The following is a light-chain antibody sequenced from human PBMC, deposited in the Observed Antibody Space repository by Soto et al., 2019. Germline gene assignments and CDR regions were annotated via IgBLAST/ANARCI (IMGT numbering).Light chain of an antibody. J-gene: IGKJ5*01. CDR1: QSVSKY. Sequence: EIVLTQSPATLSLSPGERATLSCRTSQSVSKYFAWYQQKPGRAPRLLIYDASSRATGIPARFIGSGSGTDVTLTISSLVPEDFAIYYCQQRSNWPITFGEGTRLEIK. V-gene: IGKV3-11*01. CDR3: QQRSNWPIT. CDR2: DAS.